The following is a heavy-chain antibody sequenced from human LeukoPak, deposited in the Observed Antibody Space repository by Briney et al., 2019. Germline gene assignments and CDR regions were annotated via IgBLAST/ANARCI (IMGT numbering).Heavy chain of an antibody. CDR2: INPNSGGT. J-gene: IGHJ4*02. V-gene: IGHV1-2*02. D-gene: IGHD5-18*01. CDR1: GYTFTGYY. Sequence: GASVKVSCKASGYTFTGYYMHWVRQAPGQGLEWMGWINPNSGGTNYAQKFRGRVTMTRDTSISTAYMELSRLRSDDTAVYYCASSSYGQVSNVDTAMGFDYWGQGTLVTVSS. CDR3: ASSSYGQVSNVDTAMGFDY.